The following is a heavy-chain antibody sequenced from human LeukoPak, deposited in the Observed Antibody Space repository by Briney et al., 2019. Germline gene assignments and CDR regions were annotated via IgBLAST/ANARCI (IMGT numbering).Heavy chain of an antibody. D-gene: IGHD1-14*01. Sequence: GASVKVSCKASGYTFTSQGISWVRQAPGLGLEWMGWISTYNHNTNYAQKFQGRVTMTWDTSISTAYMELSRLRSDDTAVYYCARDGEGRTNFDYWGQGTLITVSS. V-gene: IGHV1-18*01. CDR3: ARDGEGRTNFDY. CDR1: GYTFTSQG. J-gene: IGHJ4*02. CDR2: ISTYNHNT.